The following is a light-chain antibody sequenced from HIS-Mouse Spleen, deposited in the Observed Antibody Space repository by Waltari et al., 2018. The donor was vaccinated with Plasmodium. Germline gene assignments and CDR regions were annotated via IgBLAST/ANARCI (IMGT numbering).Light chain of an antibody. CDR3: SSYAGSNNLV. V-gene: IGLV2-8*01. CDR1: SSDVGGSNS. CDR2: EVS. J-gene: IGLJ2*01. Sequence: QSALTQPHSASGSPGPSVTISCTGTSSDVGGSNSVSWYQQHPGKAPKRMIYEVSKRPSGVPDRFSGSKSGNTASLTVSGLQAEDEADYYCSSYAGSNNLVFGGGTKLTVL.